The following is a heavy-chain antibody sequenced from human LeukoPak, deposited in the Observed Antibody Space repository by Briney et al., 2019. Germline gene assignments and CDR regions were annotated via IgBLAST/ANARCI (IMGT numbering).Heavy chain of an antibody. V-gene: IGHV4-59*01. CDR2: IYYSGDT. D-gene: IGHD3-10*01. CDR1: GGSITGYS. Sequence: SETLSLTCSVSGGSITGYSWSWIRQPPGKGLEWIGYIYYSGDTNYNPSLKSRVSVSVDTSKSQFSLKLRSVTAADTAVYYCVRTTMVRGTYYMDVWGKGTTVTVSS. CDR3: VRTTMVRGTYYMDV. J-gene: IGHJ6*03.